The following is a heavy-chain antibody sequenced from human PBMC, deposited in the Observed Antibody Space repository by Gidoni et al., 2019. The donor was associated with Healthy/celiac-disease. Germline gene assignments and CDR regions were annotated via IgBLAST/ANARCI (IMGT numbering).Heavy chain of an antibody. CDR3: ASDSGSGTMVPDY. V-gene: IGHV3-30-3*01. CDR2: ISYDGSNK. J-gene: IGHJ4*02. Sequence: QVQRVESGGGVVQPGRSLRLSCAASGFTFSSYAMHWVRQAPGKGLEWVSVISYDGSNKYYADSVQGRFTISRDNSKNPLYLQMNSLRAEATAVYYCASDSGSGTMVPDYWGQGTLVTVSS. D-gene: IGHD3-10*01. CDR1: GFTFSSYA.